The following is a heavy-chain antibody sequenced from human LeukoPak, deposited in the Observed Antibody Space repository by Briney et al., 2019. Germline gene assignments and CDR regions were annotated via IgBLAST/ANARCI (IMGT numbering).Heavy chain of an antibody. J-gene: IGHJ4*02. Sequence: SETLSLTCTVSGGSISSYYWSWIRQPPGKGLEWIGYIYYSGSTNYNPSLKSRVTISVDTSKNQFSLKLSSVTAADTAVYYCARVAAAGTSLDHWGQGTLVTVSS. V-gene: IGHV4-59*08. CDR3: ARVAAAGTSLDH. CDR2: IYYSGST. CDR1: GGSISSYY. D-gene: IGHD6-13*01.